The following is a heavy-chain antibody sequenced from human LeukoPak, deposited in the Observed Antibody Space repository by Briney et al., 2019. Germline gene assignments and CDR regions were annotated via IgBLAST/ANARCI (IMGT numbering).Heavy chain of an antibody. Sequence: QPSETLSLTCDVSGKSVTTGYYWAWIRQPPGKGLEWIGSIYHSGSTYYNPSLKSRVTISVDTSKNQFSLKLSSVTAADTAVYYCASRSDYDLYYYYYMDVWGKGTTVTVSS. CDR2: IYHSGST. CDR3: ASRSDYDLYYYYYMDV. J-gene: IGHJ6*03. D-gene: IGHD3-3*01. V-gene: IGHV4-38-2*01. CDR1: GKSVTTGYY.